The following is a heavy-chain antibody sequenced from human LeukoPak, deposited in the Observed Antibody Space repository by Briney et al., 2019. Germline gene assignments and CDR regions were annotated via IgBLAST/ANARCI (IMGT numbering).Heavy chain of an antibody. CDR3: ARGGAFSIPLDY. CDR1: GGSIGGNSY. J-gene: IGHJ4*02. Sequence: SETLSLTCTVSGGSIGGNSYWSWIRQPPGKGPEWIGHISNSGSTYYSPSLSSRVTISLDTSKNQFSLKPRSVTAADTAVYYCARGGAFSIPLDYWGRGTLVTVSS. D-gene: IGHD1-26*01. V-gene: IGHV4-61*01. CDR2: ISNSGST.